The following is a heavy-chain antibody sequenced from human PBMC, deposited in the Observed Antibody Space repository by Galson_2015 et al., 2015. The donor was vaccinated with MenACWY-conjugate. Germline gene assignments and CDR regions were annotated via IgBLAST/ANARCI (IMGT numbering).Heavy chain of an antibody. V-gene: IGHV5-51*01. Sequence: QSGAEVKKPGESLKISCKASGYIFTTYWIAWVRQMPGKGLEWMGLISPGDSNTRYSPSIQGQVTISADKSISTAYLQWSSLKASDTAMYYCARHPPGGRGMDVWGQGTTVTVSS. CDR1: GYIFTTYW. J-gene: IGHJ6*02. CDR2: ISPGDSNT. CDR3: ARHPPGGRGMDV. D-gene: IGHD1-26*01.